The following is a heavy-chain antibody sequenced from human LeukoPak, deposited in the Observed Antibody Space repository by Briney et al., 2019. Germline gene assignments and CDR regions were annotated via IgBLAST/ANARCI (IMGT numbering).Heavy chain of an antibody. J-gene: IGHJ5*02. V-gene: IGHV1-18*01. CDR3: ARDFSNFSYGTWFDP. CDR1: GYTFTRYG. D-gene: IGHD1-1*01. Sequence: ASVKVSCKAPGYTFTRYGITWVRQAPGQGLEWMGWISTYNGKTNYAQKVQDRVTMTTDTSTSTVYMELRSLRSDDTALYFCARDFSNFSYGTWFDPWGQGTLVTVSS. CDR2: ISTYNGKT.